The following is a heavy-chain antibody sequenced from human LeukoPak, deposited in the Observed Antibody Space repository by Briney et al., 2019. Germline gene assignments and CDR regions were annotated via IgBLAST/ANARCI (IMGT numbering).Heavy chain of an antibody. CDR2: INHSGST. CDR1: GGSFSGYY. D-gene: IGHD6-19*01. CDR3: ASPRISGWFEEYYFDY. V-gene: IGHV4-34*01. J-gene: IGHJ4*02. Sequence: SETLSLTCAVYGGSFSGYYWSWIRQPPGKGLEWIGEINHSGSTKYNPSLKGRLTISVDTSKNQFSLKLSSVTAADTAVYYCASPRISGWFEEYYFDYWGQGTLVTVSS.